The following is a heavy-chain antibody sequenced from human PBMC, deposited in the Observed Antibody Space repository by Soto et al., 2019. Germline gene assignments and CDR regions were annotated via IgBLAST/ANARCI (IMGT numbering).Heavy chain of an antibody. CDR1: GFTFSSYA. V-gene: IGHV3-23*01. D-gene: IGHD6-13*01. CDR2: ISGSGGST. CDR3: ANLPTIAGTGSDY. Sequence: GESLKISCAASGFTFSSYAMSWVRQAPGKGLEWVSAISGSGGSTYYADSVKGRFTISRDNSKNTLYLQMNSLRAEDTAVYYCANLPTIAGTGSDYWGQGTLVTVSS. J-gene: IGHJ4*02.